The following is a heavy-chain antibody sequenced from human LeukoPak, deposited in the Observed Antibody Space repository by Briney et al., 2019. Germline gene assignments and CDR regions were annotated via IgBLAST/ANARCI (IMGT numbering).Heavy chain of an antibody. V-gene: IGHV6-1*01. Sequence: SQTLSLTCVLSGVNVSSDSASWRWVRQSPSRGLEWLVRTYYRSKWYNDYAGSVKIRRAINQDTSTNPFSLHLHSVTPEDTAVYYCASSLAAVGGSSFFDYWGQGILVTVSS. D-gene: IGHD6-19*01. CDR3: ASSLAAVGGSSFFDY. CDR2: TYYRSKWYN. J-gene: IGHJ4*02. CDR1: GVNVSSDSAS.